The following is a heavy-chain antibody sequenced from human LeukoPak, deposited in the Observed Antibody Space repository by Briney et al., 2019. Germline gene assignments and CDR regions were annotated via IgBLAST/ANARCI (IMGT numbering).Heavy chain of an antibody. CDR3: ARGRVYYYDSSGYYNWFDP. J-gene: IGHJ5*02. Sequence: ASVKVSCKASGYTFTSYDINWVRQATGQGLEWMGWMNPNSGNTGYAQKFQGRVTITRNTSIRTAYMELSSLRSEDTAVYYCARGRVYYYDSSGYYNWFDPWGQGTLVTVSS. D-gene: IGHD3-22*01. V-gene: IGHV1-8*03. CDR2: MNPNSGNT. CDR1: GYTFTSYD.